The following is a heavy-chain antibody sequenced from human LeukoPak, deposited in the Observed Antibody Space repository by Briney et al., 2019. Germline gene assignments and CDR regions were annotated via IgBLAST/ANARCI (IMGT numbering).Heavy chain of an antibody. J-gene: IGHJ4*02. V-gene: IGHV4-30-4*07. Sequence: SETLSLTCTVSGGSISSGGYSWSWIRQPPGKGLEWIGYISYSGSTHYNPSLKSRVTMSLDTSKNQFSLKLSSVTAADTAVYYCAKMSTAEVCFDYWGQGTLVTVSS. CDR2: ISYSGST. CDR1: GGSISSGGYS. CDR3: AKMSTAEVCFDY. D-gene: IGHD5-24*01.